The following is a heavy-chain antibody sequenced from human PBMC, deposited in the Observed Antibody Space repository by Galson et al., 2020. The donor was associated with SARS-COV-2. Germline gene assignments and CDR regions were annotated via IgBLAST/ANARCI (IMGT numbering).Heavy chain of an antibody. V-gene: IGHV3-7*01. CDR3: AGRRGTWNNWFDP. CDR1: GFTFNSFW. J-gene: IGHJ5*02. CDR2: INQDGTEK. Sequence: GGSLRLSCEGSGFTFNSFWMSWVRQAPGKGLEWVANINQDGTEKYYADSVRGRFNVSRDNAENSLYLQMNTLRTDDTAVYYCAGRRGTWNNWFDPWGQGTLVTVSS. D-gene: IGHD3-10*01.